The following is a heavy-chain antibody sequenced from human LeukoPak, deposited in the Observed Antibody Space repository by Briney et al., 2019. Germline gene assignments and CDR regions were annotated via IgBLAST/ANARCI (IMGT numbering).Heavy chain of an antibody. J-gene: IGHJ4*02. V-gene: IGHV3-23*01. Sequence: GGSLSLSCAGSAFTFSSYAMSWVRQAPGKGLECVSIIGGTDDTTYYSDSVKGRFTISRDKSKNTLYLRMNSLRAEDTAVYYCAKTPIAHDFWSGYYSDYWGQGTLVTVSS. CDR2: IGGTDDTT. CDR3: AKTPIAHDFWSGYYSDY. CDR1: AFTFSSYA. D-gene: IGHD3-3*01.